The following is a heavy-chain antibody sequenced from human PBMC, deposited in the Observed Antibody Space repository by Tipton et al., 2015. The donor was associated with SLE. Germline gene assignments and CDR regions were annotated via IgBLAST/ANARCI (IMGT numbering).Heavy chain of an antibody. D-gene: IGHD1-1*01. CDR3: ARVPGLERSYYYNYYMDV. CDR2: INHSGST. Sequence: TLSLTCTVSGDSITNLNDFWGWTRQSPGKGLEWIGDINHSGSTNYNPSLKSRVSISVDTSKNQFSLRLSSVTAADTAVYYCARVPGLERSYYYNYYMDVWGRGTTVTVSS. J-gene: IGHJ6*03. CDR1: GDSITNLNDF. V-gene: IGHV4-39*07.